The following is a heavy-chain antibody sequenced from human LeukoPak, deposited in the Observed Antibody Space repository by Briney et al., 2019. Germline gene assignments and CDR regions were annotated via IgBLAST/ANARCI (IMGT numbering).Heavy chain of an antibody. CDR1: GGTFSSYA. V-gene: IGHV1-69*05. CDR2: NIPIFGTA. CDR3: ARGSYYYYYMDV. Sequence: RASVKVSCKASGGTFSSYAISWVRQAPGQGLECMGGNIPIFGTANYAQKFQGRVTITTDESTSTAYMELSSLRSEDTAVYYCARGSYYYYYMDVWGKGTTVTVSS. J-gene: IGHJ6*03.